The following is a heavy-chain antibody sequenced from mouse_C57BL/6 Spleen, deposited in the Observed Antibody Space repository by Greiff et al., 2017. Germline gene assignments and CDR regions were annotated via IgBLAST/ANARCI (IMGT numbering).Heavy chain of an antibody. CDR3: ARPELGYFDY. CDR2: ISSGSSTI. Sequence: EVKVVESGGGLVKPGGSLKLSCAASGFTFSDYGMHWVRQAPEKGLEWVAYISSGSSTIYYADTVKGRFTISRDNAKNTLFLQMTSLRSEDTAMYYCARPELGYFDYWGQGTTLTVSS. J-gene: IGHJ2*01. CDR1: GFTFSDYG. V-gene: IGHV5-17*01.